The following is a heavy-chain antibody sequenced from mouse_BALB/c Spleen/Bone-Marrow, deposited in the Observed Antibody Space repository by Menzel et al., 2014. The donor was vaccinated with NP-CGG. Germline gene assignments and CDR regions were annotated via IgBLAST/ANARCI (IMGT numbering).Heavy chain of an antibody. CDR1: GYTFTSYW. CDR2: INPSTGYT. V-gene: IGHV1-7*01. J-gene: IGHJ2*01. CDR3: ARSYGKNVDY. Sequence: QVQLKQSGAELAKPGAPVKMSCKASGYTFTSYWMHWVKQRPGQGLEWIGNINPSTGYTEYNQKFKDKATLTADKSSSTAYMQLNSLTSGDSAVYYCARSYGKNVDYWGQGTTLTVSS. D-gene: IGHD2-1*01.